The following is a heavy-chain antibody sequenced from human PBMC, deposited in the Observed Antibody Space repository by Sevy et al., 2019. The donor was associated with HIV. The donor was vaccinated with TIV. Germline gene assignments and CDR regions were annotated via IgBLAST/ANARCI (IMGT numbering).Heavy chain of an antibody. J-gene: IGHJ4*02. V-gene: IGHV3-15*01. CDR2: IRSKAGGGTT. CDR1: GFTFSNAW. D-gene: IGHD2-15*01. Sequence: GSLRLSCAASGFTFSNAWMSWVRQSPGKGLEWVGRIRSKAGGGTTDYATIVKGKFTISRDDSRDILYLQLNSLETEDTAVYDCTTDHRRDGIVVVPFEYWGQGTLVTVSS. CDR3: TTDHRRDGIVVVPFEY.